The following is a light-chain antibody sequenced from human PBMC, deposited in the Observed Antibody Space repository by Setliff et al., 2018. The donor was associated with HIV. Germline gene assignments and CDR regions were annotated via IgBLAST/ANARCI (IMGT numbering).Light chain of an antibody. J-gene: IGLJ1*01. V-gene: IGLV2-14*03. CDR1: GSDVGTSKY. CDR3: CSYLSTNNYV. CDR2: DVT. Sequence: QSALTQPASVSGSPGQSITISCTGTGSDVGTSKYVSWYQQHPGKAPKLIIFDVTYRPSGVSDRFSGSKSGNTASLTISGLQAEDEADYYCCSYLSTNNYVFGSGTKVTVL.